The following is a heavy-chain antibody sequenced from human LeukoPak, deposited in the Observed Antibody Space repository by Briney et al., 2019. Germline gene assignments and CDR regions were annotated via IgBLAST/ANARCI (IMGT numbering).Heavy chain of an antibody. Sequence: PSETLSLTCTVSGGSISSHYWSWIRQPPGKGLEWIGYIYCSGSTNYNPSLKSRVTISVDTSKNQFSLKLSSVTAADTAVYYCARRRTVAEYYYYYYYMDVWGKGTTVTVSS. CDR3: ARRRTVAEYYYYYYYMDV. V-gene: IGHV4-59*11. D-gene: IGHD6-19*01. CDR2: IYCSGST. J-gene: IGHJ6*03. CDR1: GGSISSHY.